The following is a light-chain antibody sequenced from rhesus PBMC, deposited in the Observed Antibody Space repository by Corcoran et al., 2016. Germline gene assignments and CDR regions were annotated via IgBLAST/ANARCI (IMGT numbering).Light chain of an antibody. CDR3: YQHSSGYS. Sequence: QVILTQSPATLSLSPGERATLSCRASQSVSSYLAWYQQKPGQAPRPLIYGASSRATGIPNRFRGRGSGTDFTLTISSLEPEDVGVYHCYQHSSGYSFGQGTKVEIK. CDR1: QSVSSY. J-gene: IGKJ2*01. CDR2: GAS. V-gene: IGKV3-10*01.